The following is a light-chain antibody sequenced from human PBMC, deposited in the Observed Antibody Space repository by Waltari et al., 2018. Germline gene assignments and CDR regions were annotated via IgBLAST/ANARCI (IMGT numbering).Light chain of an antibody. CDR3: QQLHTYPLT. CDR2: AAS. J-gene: IGKJ4*01. V-gene: IGKV1-9*01. CDR1: QDIGTY. Sequence: DIQLTQSPSFLSASVGRRVTVTCRASQDIGTYLAWYQKKPGKAPHLLIYAASSLHTGVPSRFRAGGSGTLFTLTINRLQPEDFATYYCQQLHTYPLTFGGGTEVEL.